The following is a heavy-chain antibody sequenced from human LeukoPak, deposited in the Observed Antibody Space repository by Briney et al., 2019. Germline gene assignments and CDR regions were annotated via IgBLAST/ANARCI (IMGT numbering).Heavy chain of an antibody. J-gene: IGHJ4*02. V-gene: IGHV3-23*01. Sequence: PGGSLRLSCAASGFTFSTYATTWVRQAPGKGLEWVSSITGSGDGTSAADSVKGRFSISRDNSKNTLYLQMNSLRVEDTAVYYCAREAPHSSGYYYVTGFDYWGQGTLVTVSS. CDR1: GFTFSTYA. CDR2: ITGSGDGT. CDR3: AREAPHSSGYYYVTGFDY. D-gene: IGHD3-22*01.